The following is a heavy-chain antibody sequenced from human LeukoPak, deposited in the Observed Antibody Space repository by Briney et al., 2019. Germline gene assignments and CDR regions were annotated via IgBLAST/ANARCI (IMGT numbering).Heavy chain of an antibody. CDR3: AREGGPYRPLDY. V-gene: IGHV4-4*02. CDR2: VNLQGST. CDR1: GGSITNTNY. Sequence: PSGTLSLTCGVSGGSITNTNYWTWVRQPPGKGLEWIGEVNLQGSTNYNPSLMGRVAIAVDTSENHISLQLTSVTAADTAVYYCAREGGPYRPLDYSGQGTLVTISS. J-gene: IGHJ4*02.